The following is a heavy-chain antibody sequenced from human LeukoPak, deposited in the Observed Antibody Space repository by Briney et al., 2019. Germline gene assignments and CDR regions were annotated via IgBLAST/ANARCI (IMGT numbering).Heavy chain of an antibody. CDR1: GGSISSGGYY. Sequence: KPSETLSLTCTVSGGSISSGGYYWSWIRQHPGKGLEWIGYIYYSGSTYYNPSLKSRVTISVDTSKNQFSLKLNSVTAADTAVYYCARGGGIVGANDAFDIWGQGTKVTVSS. D-gene: IGHD1-26*01. CDR3: ARGGGIVGANDAFDI. CDR2: IYYSGST. J-gene: IGHJ3*02. V-gene: IGHV4-31*03.